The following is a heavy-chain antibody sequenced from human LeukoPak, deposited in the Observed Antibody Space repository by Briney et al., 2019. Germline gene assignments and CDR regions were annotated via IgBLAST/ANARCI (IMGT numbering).Heavy chain of an antibody. J-gene: IGHJ4*02. D-gene: IGHD3-22*01. CDR3: ARSRGGDYYDSSGSYYFDY. V-gene: IGHV3-74*01. CDR2: INSDGSST. CDR1: GFTFSSYW. Sequence: GGSLRLSCAASGFTFSSYWMHWVRQAPGKGLVWVSRINSDGSSTSYADSVKGRFTISRDNAKNTLYLQMNSLRAGDTAVYYCARSRGGDYYDSSGSYYFDYWGQGTLVTVSS.